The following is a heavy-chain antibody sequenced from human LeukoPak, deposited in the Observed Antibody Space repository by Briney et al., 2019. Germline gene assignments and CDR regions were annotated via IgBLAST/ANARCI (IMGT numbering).Heavy chain of an antibody. V-gene: IGHV3-23*01. J-gene: IGHJ6*03. CDR3: AKERVREVDYYYYMDV. Sequence: PGGSLRLSCAASGFTFSSYAMSWVRQAPGKGLEWVSAISGSGGSTYYADSVKGRFTISRDNSKNTLYLQMNSLRAEDTAVYYCAKERVREVDYYYYMDVWGKGTTVTVSS. D-gene: IGHD1-26*01. CDR2: ISGSGGST. CDR1: GFTFSSYA.